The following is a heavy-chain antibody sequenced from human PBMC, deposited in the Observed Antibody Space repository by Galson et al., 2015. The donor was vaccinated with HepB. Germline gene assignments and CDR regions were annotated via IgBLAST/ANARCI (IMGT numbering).Heavy chain of an antibody. V-gene: IGHV3-15*01. D-gene: IGHD2-15*01. CDR1: GFTFSNAW. J-gene: IGHJ6*02. CDR2: IKSKTDGGTT. Sequence: SLRLSCAASGFTFSNAWMSWVRQAPGKGLEWVGRIKSKTDGGTTDYAAPVKGRFTISRDDSKNTLYLQMNSLKTEDTAVYYCTTFRRVVVVAATPGYGMDVWGQGTTVTVSS. CDR3: TTFRRVVVVAATPGYGMDV.